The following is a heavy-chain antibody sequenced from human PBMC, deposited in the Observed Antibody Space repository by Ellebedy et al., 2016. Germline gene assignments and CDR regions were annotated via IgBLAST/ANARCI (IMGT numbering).Heavy chain of an antibody. CDR1: GGSISSSSYY. V-gene: IGHV4-39*01. CDR2: FYFSGTT. Sequence: SETLSLTCTVSGGSISSSSYYWGWIRQPPGKGLEWIGSFYFSGTTYYNLSLKSRLTISVDTSKNQFSLKLSSVTAADTAVYYCARQHCSSTSCYTYNWFDPWGQGTLVTVSS. CDR3: ARQHCSSTSCYTYNWFDP. D-gene: IGHD2-2*02. J-gene: IGHJ5*02.